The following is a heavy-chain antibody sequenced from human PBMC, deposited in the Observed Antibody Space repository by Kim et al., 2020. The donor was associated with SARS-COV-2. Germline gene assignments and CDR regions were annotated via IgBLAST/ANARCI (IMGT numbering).Heavy chain of an antibody. CDR1: GYTFTSYG. D-gene: IGHD3-3*01. Sequence: ASVKVSCKASGYTFTSYGISWVRQAPGQGLEWMGWISAYNGNTNYAQKLQGRVTMTTDTSTSTAYMELRSLRSDDTAVYYCARWYYYDFWSGYLYNYGMDVWGQGTTVTVSS. CDR3: ARWYYYDFWSGYLYNYGMDV. V-gene: IGHV1-18*01. J-gene: IGHJ6*02. CDR2: ISAYNGNT.